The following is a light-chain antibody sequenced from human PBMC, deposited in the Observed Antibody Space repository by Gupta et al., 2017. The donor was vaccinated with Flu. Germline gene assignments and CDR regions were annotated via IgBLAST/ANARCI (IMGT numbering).Light chain of an antibody. V-gene: IGLV2-23*01. CDR2: EGS. Sequence: GTSSDVGSYNLVSWYQQHPGKAPKLMIYEGSKRPSGVSKRFSGSKSGNTASLTISGLQAEDEADYYCCSYAGSDVVFGGGTKLTVL. CDR1: SSDVGSYNL. J-gene: IGLJ2*01. CDR3: CSYAGSDVV.